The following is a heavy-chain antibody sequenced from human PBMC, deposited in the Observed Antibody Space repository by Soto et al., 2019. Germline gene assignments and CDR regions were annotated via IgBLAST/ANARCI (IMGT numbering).Heavy chain of an antibody. CDR1: GGTFSTYA. D-gene: IGHD5-18*01. J-gene: IGHJ4*02. Sequence: QVQLVQSGAEVKKPESSVKVSCKPPGGTFSTYAIRWVREAPGQGLEWMGGIIPMFGAANYAQRFQDRVTITADEATNTVYMELSSLRSEDTAVYFCASGIQLWLRRINNGYSGWGQGTLVTVSS. CDR3: ASGIQLWLRRINNGYSG. V-gene: IGHV1-69*12. CDR2: IIPMFGAA.